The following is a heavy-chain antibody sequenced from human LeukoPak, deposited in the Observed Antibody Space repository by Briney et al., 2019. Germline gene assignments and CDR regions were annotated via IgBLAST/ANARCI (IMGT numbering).Heavy chain of an antibody. Sequence: ASVKVSCKASGYHFTSQYVHWVRQAPGQGLEWMGIINPTGGSTRNAQKVQGRFSITGDTSTSTVYMELSRLRSEDTAVYYCASFYNTNDALDIWGQGTVVTVSS. CDR3: ASFYNTNDALDI. J-gene: IGHJ3*02. CDR2: INPTGGST. CDR1: GYHFTSQY. V-gene: IGHV1-46*01. D-gene: IGHD1-1*01.